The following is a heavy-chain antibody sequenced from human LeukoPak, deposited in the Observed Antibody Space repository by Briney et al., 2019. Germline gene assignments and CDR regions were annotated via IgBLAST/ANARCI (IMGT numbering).Heavy chain of an antibody. J-gene: IGHJ4*02. Sequence: PSETLSLTCTVSGGSISSYYWSWIRQPPGKGLEWIGYIYYSGSTNYNPSLKSRVTISVDTSKNQFSLKLSSVTASDTAMYYCARSWELRSAFDYWGQGTLVTVSS. CDR3: ARSWELRSAFDY. CDR2: IYYSGST. V-gene: IGHV4-59*12. D-gene: IGHD1-7*01. CDR1: GGSISSYY.